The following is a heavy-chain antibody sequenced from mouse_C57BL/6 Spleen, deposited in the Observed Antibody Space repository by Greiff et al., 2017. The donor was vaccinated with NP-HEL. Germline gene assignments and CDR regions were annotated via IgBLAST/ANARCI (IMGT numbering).Heavy chain of an antibody. V-gene: IGHV5-17*01. CDR1: GFTFSDYG. CDR2: ISSGSSTI. D-gene: IGHD1-1*01. J-gene: IGHJ2*01. CDR3: AGHYYGSSSVDY. Sequence: EVQLVESGGGLVKPGGSLKLSCAASGFTFSDYGMHWVRQAPEKGLEWVAYISSGSSTIYYADTVKGRFTISRDIAKNTLFLQMTSLRSEDTAMYYCAGHYYGSSSVDYWGQGTTLTVSS.